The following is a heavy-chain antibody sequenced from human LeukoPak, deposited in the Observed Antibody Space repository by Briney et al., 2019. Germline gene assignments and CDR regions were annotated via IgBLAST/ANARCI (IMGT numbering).Heavy chain of an antibody. CDR3: ATASYSSSWFPELVYYYYGMDV. J-gene: IGHJ6*02. Sequence: GGSLRLSCAASGFTFSSYAMSWVRQAPGKGLEWVSAISGSGGSTYYADSVKGRFTISRDNSKNTLYLQMNSLRAEDTAVYYCATASYSSSWFPELVYYYYGMDVWGQGTTVTVSS. CDR2: ISGSGGST. V-gene: IGHV3-23*01. D-gene: IGHD6-13*01. CDR1: GFTFSSYA.